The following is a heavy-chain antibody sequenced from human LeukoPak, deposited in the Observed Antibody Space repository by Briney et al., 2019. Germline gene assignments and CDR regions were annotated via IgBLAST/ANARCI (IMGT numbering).Heavy chain of an antibody. J-gene: IGHJ4*02. V-gene: IGHV4-61*01. CDR3: ARGRFMTGRYPRYNWNPKVFDY. D-gene: IGHD1-20*01. CDR1: GGSVSSGSYY. Sequence: PSETLSLTCTVSGGSVSSGSYYWSWIRQPPGKGLEWIGYIYYSGSTNYNPSLKSRVTISVDTSKNQFSLKLSSVTAADTAVYYCARGRFMTGRYPRYNWNPKVFDYWGQGTLVTVSS. CDR2: IYYSGST.